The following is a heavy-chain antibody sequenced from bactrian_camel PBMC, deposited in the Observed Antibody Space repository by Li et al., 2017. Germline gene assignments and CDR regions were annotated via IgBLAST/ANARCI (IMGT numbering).Heavy chain of an antibody. CDR2: INSGGGGT. J-gene: IGHJ4*01. D-gene: IGHD4*01. V-gene: IGHV3S42*01. Sequence: VQLVESGGGLVQPGGSLRLSCAASGFTFSYYAMTWVRQAPGKGLEWVSGINSGGGGTCYADSVKGRFTISRDNAKNTLYLQMNSLKPEDTAVYRCATYSSGATMFIYWGQGTQVTVS. CDR1: GFTFSYYA. CDR3: ATYSSGATMFIY.